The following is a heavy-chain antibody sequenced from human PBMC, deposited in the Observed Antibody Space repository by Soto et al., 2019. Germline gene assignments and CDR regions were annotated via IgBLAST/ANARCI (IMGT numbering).Heavy chain of an antibody. CDR2: TYYRSRFFS. CDR1: GDSVSSYSAA. CDR3: VRDRYSSSGWFDP. Sequence: PSQTLSPTCAISGDSVSSYSAAWNWIRQSPSGGLEWLGRTYYRSRFFSDYAESVKSRIIINPDTSKNQFSLQLKSVTPEDTAVYYCVRDRYSSSGWFDPWGQGTPVTSPQ. D-gene: IGHD3-10*01. V-gene: IGHV6-1*01. J-gene: IGHJ5*02.